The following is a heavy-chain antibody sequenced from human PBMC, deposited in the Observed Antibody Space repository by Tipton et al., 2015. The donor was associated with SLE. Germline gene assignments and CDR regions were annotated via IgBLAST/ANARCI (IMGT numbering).Heavy chain of an antibody. Sequence: TLSLTCTVSGGSISSSSYYWGWIRQPPGKGLEWIGSIYYSGSTYCNPSLKSRVTISVDTSKNQFSPKLSSVTAADTAVYYCARGGAITMGQGEVDYWGQGTLVTVSS. CDR3: ARGGAITMGQGEVDY. D-gene: IGHD3-10*01. CDR1: GGSISSSSYY. CDR2: IYYSGST. J-gene: IGHJ4*02. V-gene: IGHV4-39*07.